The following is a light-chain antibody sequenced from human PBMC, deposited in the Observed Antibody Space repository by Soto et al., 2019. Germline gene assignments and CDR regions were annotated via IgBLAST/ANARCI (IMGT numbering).Light chain of an antibody. CDR2: AAT. V-gene: IGKV1-39*01. J-gene: IGKJ2*01. Sequence: DIQMTQSPSSRSASLGDRVTITCRASQSINNYLNWYQQEEGKAPKLLIYAATSLQSGVPSRFSGSGSGTEFTLTISSLQPGDFATYYCQQSYNSPYTFGLGTKLEIK. CDR1: QSINNY. CDR3: QQSYNSPYT.